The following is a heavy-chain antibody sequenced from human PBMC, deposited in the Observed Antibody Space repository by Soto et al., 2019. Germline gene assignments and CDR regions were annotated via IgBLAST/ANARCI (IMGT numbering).Heavy chain of an antibody. CDR2: IYSTGST. V-gene: IGHV4-4*07. D-gene: IGHD1-26*01. J-gene: IGHJ6*02. CDR1: GGSISSHY. CDR3: AREKDYYFSALDV. Sequence: SETLSLTCTVSGGSISSHYWTWIRQPARKGLEWIGRIYSTGSTNYNPSLESRVTMSVDTSKNQFSLTLSSVTAADTAVYYCAREKDYYFSALDVWGQGTTVTVSS.